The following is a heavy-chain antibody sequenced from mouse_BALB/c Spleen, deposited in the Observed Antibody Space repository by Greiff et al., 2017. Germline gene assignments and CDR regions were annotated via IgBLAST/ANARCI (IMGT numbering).Heavy chain of an antibody. CDR2: ISYSGST. D-gene: IGHD2-1*01. CDR1: GYSITSDYA. V-gene: IGHV3-2*02. J-gene: IGHJ3*01. Sequence: DVKLQESGPGLVKPSQSLSLTCTVTGYSITSDYAWNWIRQFPGNKLEWMGYISYSGSTSYNPSLKSRISITRDTSKNQFFLQLNSVTTEDTATYYCARSNGNYYWFAYWGQGTLVTVSA. CDR3: ARSNGNYYWFAY.